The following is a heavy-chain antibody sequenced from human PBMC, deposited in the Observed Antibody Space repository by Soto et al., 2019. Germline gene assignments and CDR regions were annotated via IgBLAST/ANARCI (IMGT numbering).Heavy chain of an antibody. CDR2: ISGSGGIT. D-gene: IGHD3-22*01. J-gene: IGHJ5*02. CDR1: GFTFSSYW. CDR3: ARAFYESRSSWFDP. V-gene: IGHV3-23*01. Sequence: PGGSLRLSCAASGFTFSSYWMSWVRQAPGKGLEWVATISGSGGITYYADSVKGRFTISRDNAKNSLYLQMNSLKTEDTAVHYCARAFYESRSSWFDPWGQGIRVTVSS.